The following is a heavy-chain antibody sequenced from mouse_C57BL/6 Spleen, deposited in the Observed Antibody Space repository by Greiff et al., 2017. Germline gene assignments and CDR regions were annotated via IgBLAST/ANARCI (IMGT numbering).Heavy chain of an antibody. J-gene: IGHJ3*01. Sequence: EVHLVESGPGMVKPSQSLSLTCTVTGYSITSGYDWHWIRHFPGNKLEWMGYISYSGSTNYNPSLKSRISITHDTSKNHFFLKLNSVTTEDTATYYCARDRGGYYVWFAYWGQGTLVTVSA. CDR1: GYSITSGYD. V-gene: IGHV3-1*01. D-gene: IGHD2-3*01. CDR2: ISYSGST. CDR3: ARDRGGYYVWFAY.